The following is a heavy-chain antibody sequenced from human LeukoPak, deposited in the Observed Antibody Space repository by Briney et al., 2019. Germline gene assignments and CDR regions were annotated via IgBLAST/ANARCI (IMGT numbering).Heavy chain of an antibody. V-gene: IGHV4-30-2*01. CDR2: IYHSGST. J-gene: IGHJ3*02. D-gene: IGHD3-9*01. CDR1: GGSISSGGYY. CDR3: ARHILTGYDAFDI. Sequence: SQTLSLTCTVSGGSISSGGYYWSWIRQPPGKGLEWIGYIYHSGSTYYNPSLKSRVTMSVDTSKNQFSLKLSSVTAADTAVYYCARHILTGYDAFDIWGQGTMVTVSS.